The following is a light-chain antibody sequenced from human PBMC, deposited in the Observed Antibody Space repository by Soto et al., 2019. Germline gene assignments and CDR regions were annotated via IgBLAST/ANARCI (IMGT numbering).Light chain of an antibody. CDR1: QSISSSY. V-gene: IGKV3-20*01. J-gene: IGKJ3*01. CDR2: GAS. Sequence: EIVLTQSPRTLSLSPGERATLSCRASQSISSSYLAWYQQKPGQAPRLLVYGASSRATGIPDRFSGSGSGTDFTLTISRLEPEDFAVYYCQQYGSSRFTFGPGTKVDIK. CDR3: QQYGSSRFT.